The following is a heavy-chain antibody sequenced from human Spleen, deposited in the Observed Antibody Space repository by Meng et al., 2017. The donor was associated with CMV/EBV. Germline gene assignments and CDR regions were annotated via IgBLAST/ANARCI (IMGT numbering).Heavy chain of an antibody. Sequence: SGFTFSSYWMSWVRQAPGKGLEWVANIKQDGSEKYYVDSVKGRFTISRDNAKNSLYLQMNSLRAEDTAVYYCAAIFYCSSTSCYWDYWGQGTLVTVSS. CDR3: AAIFYCSSTSCYWDY. CDR2: IKQDGSEK. V-gene: IGHV3-7*01. D-gene: IGHD2-2*01. CDR1: GFTFSSYW. J-gene: IGHJ4*02.